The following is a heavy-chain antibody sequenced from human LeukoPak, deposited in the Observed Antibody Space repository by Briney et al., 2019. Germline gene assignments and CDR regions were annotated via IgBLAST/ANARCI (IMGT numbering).Heavy chain of an antibody. J-gene: IGHJ6*03. Sequence: GGSLRLSCAASGFTVSSNYMSCVPQAPGKGLEWVSHIYSGGSTYYADSVKGRFTISRDNSKTTLYLQMNSLRAEDTAVYYCARELVVVVPAANVRYYYMDVWGKGTTVTVSS. V-gene: IGHV3-66*02. CDR3: ARELVVVVPAANVRYYYMDV. CDR2: IYSGGST. CDR1: GFTVSSNY. D-gene: IGHD2-2*01.